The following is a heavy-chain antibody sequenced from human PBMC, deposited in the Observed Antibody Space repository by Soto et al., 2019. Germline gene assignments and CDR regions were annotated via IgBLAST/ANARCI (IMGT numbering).Heavy chain of an antibody. CDR1: GYTFTSYD. Sequence: ASVKVSCKASGYTFTSYDINWVRQATVQGLEWMGWMNPNSGNTGYAQKFQGRVTMTRNTSISTAYMELSSLRSEDTAVYYCARREQGRYGSGSYYNWFDPWGQGTLVTVSS. CDR3: ARREQGRYGSGSYYNWFDP. J-gene: IGHJ5*02. CDR2: MNPNSGNT. D-gene: IGHD3-10*01. V-gene: IGHV1-8*01.